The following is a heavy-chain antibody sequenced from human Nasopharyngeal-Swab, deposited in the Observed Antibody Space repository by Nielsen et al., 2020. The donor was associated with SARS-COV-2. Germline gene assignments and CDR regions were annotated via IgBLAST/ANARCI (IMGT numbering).Heavy chain of an antibody. V-gene: IGHV3-48*04. CDR3: ARGIAFGGVIVPFDS. D-gene: IGHD3-16*02. CDR1: GFTFSNYR. J-gene: IGHJ4*02. CDR2: ISSGGVTI. Sequence: GGSLRLSCAASGFTFSNYRMHWVRQAPGKGLEWISYISSGGVTIYYADSVKGRFTISRDNAKNALYLQVNSLRAEDTAVYYCARGIAFGGVIVPFDSWGQGTLVTVSS.